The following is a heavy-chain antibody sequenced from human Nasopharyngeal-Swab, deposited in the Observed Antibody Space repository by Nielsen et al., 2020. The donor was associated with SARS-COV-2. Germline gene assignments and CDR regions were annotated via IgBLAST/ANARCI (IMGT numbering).Heavy chain of an antibody. CDR3: ARDRRGGYSNLNWFDP. CDR2: IILIFGTA. D-gene: IGHD4-11*01. J-gene: IGHJ5*02. Sequence: SVKVSCKASGGTFSSYAISWVRQAPGQGLEWMGGIILIFGTANYAQKFQGRVTITADESTSTAYMELSSLRSEDTAVYYCARDRRGGYSNLNWFDPWGQGTLVTVSS. CDR1: GGTFSSYA. V-gene: IGHV1-69*13.